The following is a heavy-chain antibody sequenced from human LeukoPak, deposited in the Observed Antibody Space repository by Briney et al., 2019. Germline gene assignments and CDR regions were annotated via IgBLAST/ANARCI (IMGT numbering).Heavy chain of an antibody. CDR1: GFTFSSYA. D-gene: IGHD6-13*01. V-gene: IGHV3-23*01. J-gene: IGHJ6*03. CDR3: AKGRGIIAAAGPYYYYMDV. Sequence: PGMSLRLSCAASGFTFSSYAMSWVRQAPGKGLEWVSAISGSGGSTYYADSVKGRFTISRDNSKNTLYLQMNSLRAEDTAVYYCAKGRGIIAAAGPYYYYMDVWGKGTTVTVSS. CDR2: ISGSGGST.